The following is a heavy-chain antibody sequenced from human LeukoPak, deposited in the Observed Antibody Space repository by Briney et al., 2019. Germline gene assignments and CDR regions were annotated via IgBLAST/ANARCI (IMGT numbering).Heavy chain of an antibody. CDR3: ARVSIAAAGGWFDP. V-gene: IGHV4-4*07. J-gene: IGHJ5*02. CDR2: IHTSGST. CDR1: GDSIISYY. Sequence: SETLSLTCTVSGDSIISYYWSWIRQPAGKGLEWIGRIHTSGSTNYNPSLKSRVTMSVDTSKNQFSLKLSSVTAADTAMYYCARVSIAAAGGWFDPWGQGTLVTVSS. D-gene: IGHD6-13*01.